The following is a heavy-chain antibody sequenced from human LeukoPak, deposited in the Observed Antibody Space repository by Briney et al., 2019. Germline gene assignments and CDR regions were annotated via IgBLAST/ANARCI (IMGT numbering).Heavy chain of an antibody. J-gene: IGHJ4*02. D-gene: IGHD5-18*01. CDR3: ARGMDTAMVPIDY. Sequence: ASETLSLTCTVSGYSISSGYYWGWIRQPPGKGLEWIGSFYHSGSTYYNPSLKSRVTISLDTSKNQFSLKLSSVTAADTAVYYCARGMDTAMVPIDYWGQGTLVTVSS. CDR1: GYSISSGYY. CDR2: FYHSGST. V-gene: IGHV4-38-2*02.